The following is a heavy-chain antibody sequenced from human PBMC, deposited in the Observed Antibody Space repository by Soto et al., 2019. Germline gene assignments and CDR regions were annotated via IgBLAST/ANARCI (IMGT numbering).Heavy chain of an antibody. CDR2: ISLFGGGT. V-gene: IGHV3-23*01. CDR1: EFTFNSQG. Sequence: EVQLLESGGAFVQPGGSLRLPCATSEFTFNSQGVSCVRQAPGKGLEWVAVISLFGGGTYYGDAMKGRVTILRDTSKNTVYLQMHSLRVEDTAVYYCAQGGGKSATGWWWAPGLWGQGAPVTVSS. D-gene: IGHD2-8*02. J-gene: IGHJ4*02. CDR3: AQGGGKSATGWWWAPGL.